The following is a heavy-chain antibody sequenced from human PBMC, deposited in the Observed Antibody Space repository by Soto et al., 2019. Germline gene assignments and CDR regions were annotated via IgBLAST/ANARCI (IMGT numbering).Heavy chain of an antibody. D-gene: IGHD3-10*01. V-gene: IGHV5-51*01. CDR3: ARSYGSGSYWYYFDY. CDR2: IYPGDSDT. CDR1: GYSFTSYW. Sequence: PGESLKISCKGSGYSFTSYWIGWVRQMPGKGLEWMGIIYPGDSDTRYSPSFQGQVTISADKSISTAYLQWSSLKASDTAMYYCARSYGSGSYWYYFDYWGQGTLVTVSS. J-gene: IGHJ4*02.